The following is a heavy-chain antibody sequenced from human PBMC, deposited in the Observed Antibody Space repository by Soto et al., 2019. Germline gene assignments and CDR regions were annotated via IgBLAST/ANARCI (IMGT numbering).Heavy chain of an antibody. V-gene: IGHV3-23*01. D-gene: IGHD2-2*03. CDR1: GFTFSDFA. Sequence: EVQVLESGGGLVQPGVSLRLSCAATGFTFSDFAMSWVRQAPGKGLEWVSRIYGGGNGPHYADSVKGRVTISRDNSKNTLYLQMNSLRAEDTAVYYCAKMEGMDPWAYSFDYWCQGTLVTVSS. CDR2: IYGGGNGP. J-gene: IGHJ4*02. CDR3: AKMEGMDPWAYSFDY.